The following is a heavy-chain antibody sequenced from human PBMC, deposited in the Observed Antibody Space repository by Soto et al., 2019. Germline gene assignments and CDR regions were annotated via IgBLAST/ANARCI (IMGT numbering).Heavy chain of an antibody. Sequence: SETLSLTCAVYGGSFSGYYWSWIRQPPGKGLEWIGEINHSGSTNYNPSLKSRVTISVDTSKNQFSLKLSSVTAADTAVYYCARVRGWDYDYIWGSYRPSYFDYWGQGTLVTVSS. D-gene: IGHD3-16*02. CDR3: ARVRGWDYDYIWGSYRPSYFDY. V-gene: IGHV4-34*01. J-gene: IGHJ4*02. CDR2: INHSGST. CDR1: GGSFSGYY.